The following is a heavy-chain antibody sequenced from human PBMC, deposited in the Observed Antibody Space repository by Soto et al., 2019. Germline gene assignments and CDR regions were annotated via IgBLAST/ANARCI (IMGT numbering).Heavy chain of an antibody. D-gene: IGHD2-21*02. J-gene: IGHJ3*02. CDR1: GGSISSYF. V-gene: IGHV4-4*07. Sequence: PSETVSRTCTVSGGSISSYFCSWIRQPAGKGLEWIGRIYTSGSTNYNPSLKSRVTMSVDTSKNQFSLKLSSVTAADTAVYYCARESTVVTLRTFDIWGQGTMVTVSS. CDR2: IYTSGST. CDR3: ARESTVVTLRTFDI.